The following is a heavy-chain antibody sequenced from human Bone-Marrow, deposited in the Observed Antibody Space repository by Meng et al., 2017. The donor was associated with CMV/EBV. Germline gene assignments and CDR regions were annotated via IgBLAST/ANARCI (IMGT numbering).Heavy chain of an antibody. V-gene: IGHV3-66*04. CDR1: GFTVSRNY. CDR3: ACQNPRIFTGYG. J-gene: IGHJ4*02. Sequence: GASLKISCAASGFTVSRNYMSWVRQPAGKRLEWVSVIYSGGSTYYADSVKGRFTITRDNSKNTPYLEMNSLRAEDTAVYYCACQNPRIFTGYGWGQGTLVTVSS. CDR2: IYSGGST. D-gene: IGHD3-9*01.